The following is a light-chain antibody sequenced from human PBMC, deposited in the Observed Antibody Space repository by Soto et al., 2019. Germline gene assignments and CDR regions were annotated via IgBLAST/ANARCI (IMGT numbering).Light chain of an antibody. CDR3: QQYAGSPYT. Sequence: EIVLTQSPGTLSLSPGERATLSCRASQSVTHNHLAWYQQKRGQAPRLLIYIASAMDTGLPGRFSGSGSGTDFTLTISRLETEDLAVSYCQQYAGSPYTFGQGTKLEI. V-gene: IGKV3-20*01. CDR2: IAS. CDR1: QSVTHNH. J-gene: IGKJ2*01.